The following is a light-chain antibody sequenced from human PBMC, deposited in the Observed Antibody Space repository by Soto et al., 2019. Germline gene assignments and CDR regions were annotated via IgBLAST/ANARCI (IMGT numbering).Light chain of an antibody. CDR2: EVS. CDR1: SSDVGGYNY. CDR3: SSYAGSNNLV. V-gene: IGLV2-8*01. J-gene: IGLJ2*01. Sequence: QSALTQPPSASGSPGQSVTISCTGTSSDVGGYNYVSWYQQHPGKAPKLMIYEVSKRPSGVPDRFSGSKSGNTASLTVSGLQAEDEGDYYCSSYAGSNNLVFGGGTQLTV.